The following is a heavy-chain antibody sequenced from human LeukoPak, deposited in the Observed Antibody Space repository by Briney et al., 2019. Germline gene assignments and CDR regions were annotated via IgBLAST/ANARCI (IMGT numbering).Heavy chain of an antibody. Sequence: SETLSLTCTVSGDSITSSSYYWGWIRQPPGKGLEWIGSIYYSGSTYYNPSLKSRVTISVDTSKNQFSLKLSSVTAADTAVYYCARDRDYYDSSGHSETYFDYWGQGTPVTVSS. CDR1: GDSITSSSYY. J-gene: IGHJ4*02. V-gene: IGHV4-39*07. D-gene: IGHD3-22*01. CDR2: IYYSGST. CDR3: ARDRDYYDSSGHSETYFDY.